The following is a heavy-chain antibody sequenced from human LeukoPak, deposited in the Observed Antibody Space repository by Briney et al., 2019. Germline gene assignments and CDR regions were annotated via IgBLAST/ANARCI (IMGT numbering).Heavy chain of an antibody. D-gene: IGHD2-15*01. Sequence: SETLSLTCAVYGGSFSGYYWSWIRQPPGKGLEWIGEINHSGSTNYNPSLKSRVTISVDTSKNQFSLKLSSVTAADTAVYYCARGRVAATSVTSYWGQGTLVTVSS. CDR3: ARGRVAATSVTSY. J-gene: IGHJ4*02. CDR1: GGSFSGYY. CDR2: INHSGST. V-gene: IGHV4-34*01.